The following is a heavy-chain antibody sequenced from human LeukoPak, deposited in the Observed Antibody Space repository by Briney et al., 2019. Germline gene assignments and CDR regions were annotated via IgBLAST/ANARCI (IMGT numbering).Heavy chain of an antibody. CDR1: GFTFSSYW. J-gene: IGHJ6*02. Sequence: PGGSLRLSCAASGFTFSSYWMHWVRQAPGKGLLWVSRINSGGTTTYYADSVKGRFPISRDNAKNTVYRQVNRLRAEETAVFYCVRGNYYCIVVWGRGTTVTVS. V-gene: IGHV3-74*01. CDR2: INSGGTTT. CDR3: VRGNYYCIVV.